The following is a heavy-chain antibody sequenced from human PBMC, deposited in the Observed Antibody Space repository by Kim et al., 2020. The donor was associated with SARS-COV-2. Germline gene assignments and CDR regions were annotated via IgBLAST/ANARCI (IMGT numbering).Heavy chain of an antibody. D-gene: IGHD1-26*01. Sequence: YYADSVQGRFTISRDNAKNSLYLQMNSLRAEDTAVYYCARGYIVGAAFDIWGQGTMVTVSS. J-gene: IGHJ3*02. V-gene: IGHV3-21*01. CDR3: ARGYIVGAAFDI.